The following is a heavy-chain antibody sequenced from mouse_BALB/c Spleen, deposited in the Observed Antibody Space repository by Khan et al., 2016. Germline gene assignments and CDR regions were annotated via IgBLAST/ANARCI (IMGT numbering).Heavy chain of an antibody. V-gene: IGHV2-6-7*01. CDR1: GFSVTGVP. CDR2: IWGDGST. CDR3: ASCYDYVGGFAY. D-gene: IGHD2-4*01. Sequence: VQLKESGPGLVAPSQSLSITCTVSGFSVTGVPVNWVRQPPGKGLEWRGGIWGDGSTDYDSALKSRLSISKDDSKSQVFLKMNILLTDDTARYYCASCYDYVGGFAYWGQGTLVTVSA. J-gene: IGHJ3*01.